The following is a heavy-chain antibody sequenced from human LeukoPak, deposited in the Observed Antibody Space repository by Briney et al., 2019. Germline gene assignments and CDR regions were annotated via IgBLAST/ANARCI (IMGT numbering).Heavy chain of an antibody. D-gene: IGHD2-2*01. Sequence: PGGSLRLSCAASGFTFSSYEMNWVRQAPGKGLEWVSYISSSGSNIKYADSVKGRFTISRGHAKNSVYLQMNSLRAEDTVVYYCARDIKGQYQDAFDIWGQGTMVTVSS. CDR1: GFTFSSYE. J-gene: IGHJ3*02. CDR3: ARDIKGQYQDAFDI. CDR2: ISSSGSNI. V-gene: IGHV3-48*03.